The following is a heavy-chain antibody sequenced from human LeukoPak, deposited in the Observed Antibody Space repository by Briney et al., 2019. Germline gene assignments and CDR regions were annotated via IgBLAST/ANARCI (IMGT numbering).Heavy chain of an antibody. CDR3: ARRSSSRYSGYDFGWFDP. Sequence: SVKVSCKASGGTFSSYAISWVRQAPGQGLEWMGGIIPIFGTANYAQKFQGGVTITADESTSTAYMELSSLRSEDTAVYYCARRSSSRYSGYDFGWFDPWGQGTLVTVSS. D-gene: IGHD5-12*01. V-gene: IGHV1-69*13. CDR1: GGTFSSYA. CDR2: IIPIFGTA. J-gene: IGHJ5*02.